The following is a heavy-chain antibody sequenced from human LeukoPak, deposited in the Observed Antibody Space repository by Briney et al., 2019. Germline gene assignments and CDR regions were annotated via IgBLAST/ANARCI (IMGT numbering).Heavy chain of an antibody. D-gene: IGHD6-19*01. CDR1: GFSFSSYY. J-gene: IGHJ6*02. Sequence: GGSLRLSCAASGFSFSSYYMSWVRQAPGKGLEWVTLINPDGSERYYVDSVKGRFTISRDNARNSLYLQMDSLRDDDTAMYFCTRDLAAVPGPRMDVWGQGTTVTVSS. CDR2: INPDGSER. V-gene: IGHV3-7*03. CDR3: TRDLAAVPGPRMDV.